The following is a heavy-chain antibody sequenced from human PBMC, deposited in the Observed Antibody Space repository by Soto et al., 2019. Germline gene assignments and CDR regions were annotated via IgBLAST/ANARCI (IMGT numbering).Heavy chain of an antibody. CDR3: ARHLELLPLNWYFDL. Sequence: SETLSLTCTVSGGSISSSSYYWGWIRQPPGKGLEWIGSIYYSGSTYYNPSLKSRVTISVDTSKNQFSLKLSPVTAADTAVYYCARHLELLPLNWYFDLWGRGTLVTVSS. V-gene: IGHV4-39*01. D-gene: IGHD1-7*01. J-gene: IGHJ2*01. CDR2: IYYSGST. CDR1: GGSISSSSYY.